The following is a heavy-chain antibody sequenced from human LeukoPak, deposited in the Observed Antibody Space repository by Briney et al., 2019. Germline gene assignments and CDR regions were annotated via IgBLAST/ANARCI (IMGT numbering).Heavy chain of an antibody. V-gene: IGHV1-46*01. CDR1: GYTFTSYY. CDR2: INPSGGST. Sequence: ASVKVSCTASGYTFTSYYMHWVRQAPGQGLEWMGIINPSGGSTSYAQKFQGRVTMTRDTSTSTVYMELSSLRSEDTAVYYCARGLEDDFWSGYGINFDYWGQGTLVTVSS. D-gene: IGHD3-3*01. CDR3: ARGLEDDFWSGYGINFDY. J-gene: IGHJ4*02.